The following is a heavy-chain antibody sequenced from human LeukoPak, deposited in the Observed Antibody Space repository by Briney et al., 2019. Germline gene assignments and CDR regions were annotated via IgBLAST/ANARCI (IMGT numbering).Heavy chain of an antibody. J-gene: IGHJ3*02. V-gene: IGHV4-59*01. CDR1: GGSISSYY. D-gene: IGHD5-18*01. CDR2: IYYSGST. CDR3: ARIPGYSYGYDAFDI. Sequence: SETLSLTCTVSGGSISSYYWSWIRQAPGKGLEWIGYIYYSGSTNYNPSLKSRVTISVDTSKNQFSLKLSSVTAADTAVYYCARIPGYSYGYDAFDIWGQGTMVTVSS.